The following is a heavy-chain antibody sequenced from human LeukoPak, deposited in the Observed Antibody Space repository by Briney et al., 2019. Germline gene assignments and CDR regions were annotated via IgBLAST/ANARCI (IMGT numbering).Heavy chain of an antibody. V-gene: IGHV4-30-4*01. CDR1: GGSISRGDYY. CDR2: IYYSGST. Sequence: PSETLSLTCTVSGGSISRGDYYWSWIRQPPGKGLEWIGYIYYSGSTYYNPSLKSRVTISVDTSKNQFSLKLSSVTAADTAVYYCATLERYCSSTSCYGGIDYWGQGTLVTVSS. D-gene: IGHD2-2*01. J-gene: IGHJ4*02. CDR3: ATLERYCSSTSCYGGIDY.